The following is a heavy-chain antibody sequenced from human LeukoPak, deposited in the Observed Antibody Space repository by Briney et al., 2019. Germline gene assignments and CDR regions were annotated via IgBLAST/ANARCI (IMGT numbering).Heavy chain of an antibody. V-gene: IGHV3-53*04. CDR1: GLNVSGNY. CDR2: LYSGGST. D-gene: IGHD6-19*01. CDR3: AGGGTPGYSTGWIDY. Sequence: GGSLRLSCAASGLNVSGNYMSWVRQAPGEGLEGVSVLYSGGSTYYADSVKGRFTISRHNSQNTLYLQMNSLRAEDTAVYYCAGGGTPGYSTGWIDYWGQGTLVTVSS. J-gene: IGHJ4*02.